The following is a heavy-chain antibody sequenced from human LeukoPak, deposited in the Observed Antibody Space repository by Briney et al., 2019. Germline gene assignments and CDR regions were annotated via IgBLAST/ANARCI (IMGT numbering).Heavy chain of an antibody. CDR2: ISGSGGST. CDR1: GFTFSNYA. J-gene: IGHJ4*02. V-gene: IGHV3-23*01. Sequence: PGGSLRLSCAASGFTFSNYAMSWVRQAPGKGLEWVSGISGSGGSTYYADSVKGRFTISRDNSKNTLYLQMNSLRAEDTAVYFCARDAYISSWSEGGSFDYWGQGTLVTVSS. CDR3: ARDAYISSWSEGGSFDY. D-gene: IGHD6-13*01.